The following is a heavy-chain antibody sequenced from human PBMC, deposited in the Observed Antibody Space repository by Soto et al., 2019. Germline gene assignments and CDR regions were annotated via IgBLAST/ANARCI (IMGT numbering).Heavy chain of an antibody. J-gene: IGHJ1*01. CDR3: ARGRYGAY. CDR1: GYTFTRYG. V-gene: IGHV1-18*01. Sequence: QVHLVQSGAEVKKPGASVKVSCKASGYTFTRYGITWVRQAPGQGLEWMGWISAHNGNTDYAQKVQGRVILTRHTATSTASMELRSLISDDRAGYYCARGRYGAYWGQGALVSVSS. D-gene: IGHD3-10*01. CDR2: ISAHNGNT.